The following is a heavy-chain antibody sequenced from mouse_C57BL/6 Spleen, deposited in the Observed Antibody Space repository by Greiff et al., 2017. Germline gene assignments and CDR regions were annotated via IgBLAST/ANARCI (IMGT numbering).Heavy chain of an antibody. V-gene: IGHV1-81*01. J-gene: IGHJ3*01. CDR1: GYTFTSYG. CDR2: IYPRSGNT. D-gene: IGHD2-12*01. CDR3: ARLDSDSLAY. Sequence: QVQLQEPGAELARPGASVKLSCKASGYTFTSYGISWVKQRTGQGLEWIGEIYPRSGNTYYNEKFKGKATLTADKSSSTAYMELRSLTSEDSAVYFCARLDSDSLAYWGQGTLVTVSA.